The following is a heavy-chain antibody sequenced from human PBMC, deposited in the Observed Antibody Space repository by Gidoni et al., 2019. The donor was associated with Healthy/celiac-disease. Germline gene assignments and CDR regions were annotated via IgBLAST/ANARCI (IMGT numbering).Heavy chain of an antibody. CDR1: GGSFSGYY. CDR2: INHSGST. J-gene: IGHJ6*02. CDR3: ARGNIVVVVAAPTNYYYYYGMDV. V-gene: IGHV4-34*01. Sequence: QVQLQQWGAGLLKPSETLSLTCAVYGGSFSGYYWRWIRQPPGKGLEWIGEINHSGSTNYNPSLKSRVTISVDTSKNQFSLKLSSVTAADTAVYYCARGNIVVVVAAPTNYYYYYGMDVWGQGTTVTVSS. D-gene: IGHD2-15*01.